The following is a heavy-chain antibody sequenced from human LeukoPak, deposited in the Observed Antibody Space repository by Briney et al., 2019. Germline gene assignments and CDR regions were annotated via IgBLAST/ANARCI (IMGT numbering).Heavy chain of an antibody. CDR3: AGRVGCCTSTSCPPDY. Sequence: SQTLSLTCAISGDSVSSNSAAWNWIRQSPSRGLEWLGRTYYRSKWYNDYAVSVKGRITINPDTSKNQFSLQLNSVTPEDTAVYYCAGRVGCCTSTSCPPDYWGQGTLVTVSS. CDR2: TYYRSKWYN. D-gene: IGHD2-2*01. V-gene: IGHV6-1*01. J-gene: IGHJ4*02. CDR1: GDSVSSNSAA.